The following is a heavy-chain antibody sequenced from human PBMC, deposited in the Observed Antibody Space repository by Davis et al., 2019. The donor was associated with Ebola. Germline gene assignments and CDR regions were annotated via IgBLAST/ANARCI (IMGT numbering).Heavy chain of an antibody. Sequence: GESLKISCAASGFTFSSYAMSWVRQAPGKGLEWVAFIRPDGSDKYYTDSVKGRFTASRDNSKNTLYLQMNGLRAEDTAVYYCARDRNWGCEYWGQGTLVTVSS. J-gene: IGHJ4*02. D-gene: IGHD7-27*01. CDR2: IRPDGSDK. V-gene: IGHV3-30*02. CDR1: GFTFSSYA. CDR3: ARDRNWGCEY.